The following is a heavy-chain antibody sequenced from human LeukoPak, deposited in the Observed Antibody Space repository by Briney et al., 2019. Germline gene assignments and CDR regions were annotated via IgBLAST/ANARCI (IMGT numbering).Heavy chain of an antibody. CDR3: ASGGSRGAQYYFDH. CDR2: IYYSGST. CDR1: GVSLSSYY. D-gene: IGHD2-15*01. V-gene: IGHV4-59*01. J-gene: IGHJ4*02. Sequence: WETLCLTCAVSGVSLSSYYWSWIRQPPGKGLEWIGYIYYSGSTNYNPSLKSRVTISVVTSKNQFSLKLGSVTGADTAVYYCASGGSRGAQYYFDHGGQGNLVTVSA.